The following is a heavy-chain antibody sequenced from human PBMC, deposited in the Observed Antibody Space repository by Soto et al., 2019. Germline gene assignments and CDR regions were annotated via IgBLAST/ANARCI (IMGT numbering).Heavy chain of an antibody. CDR1: GGTFSSYA. J-gene: IGHJ6*02. D-gene: IGHD1-20*01. CDR3: ARGITGTVSYYYGMDV. Sequence: QVQLVQSGAEVKKPGSSVKVSCKASGGTFSSYAISWVRQAPGQGLEWMGGIIPIFGTADYAQKFQGRVTITADESPGTAYMELSSLGSEDTAVYYWARGITGTVSYYYGMDVWGQGTTVTVSS. V-gene: IGHV1-69*12. CDR2: IIPIFGTA.